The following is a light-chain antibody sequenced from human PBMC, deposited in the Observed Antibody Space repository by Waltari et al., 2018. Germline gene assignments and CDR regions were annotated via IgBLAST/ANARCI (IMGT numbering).Light chain of an antibody. Sequence: EIVLTQSPATLSLSPGERATLSCRASQGARQSLAWYQQKPVKAPKLLIYDTSNRDTGIPARFTGSGSVTDFTLTIRYVEPEDFAVYYCQQRNDWPLTFGGGTKVEIK. CDR1: QGARQS. CDR2: DTS. J-gene: IGKJ4*02. V-gene: IGKV3-11*01. CDR3: QQRNDWPLT.